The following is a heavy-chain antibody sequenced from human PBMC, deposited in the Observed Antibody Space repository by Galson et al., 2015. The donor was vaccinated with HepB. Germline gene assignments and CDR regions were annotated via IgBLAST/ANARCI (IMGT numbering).Heavy chain of an antibody. J-gene: IGHJ4*02. CDR1: GGSISSSSYY. D-gene: IGHD3-22*01. CDR2: IYYSGST. CDR3: ARLGYYDSSGYWESTFDY. Sequence: SETLSLTCTVTGGSISSSSYYWGWIRQPPGKGLEWIGSIYYSGSTYYNPSLKSRVTISVDTSKNQFSLKLSSVTAADTAVYYCARLGYYDSSGYWESTFDYWGQGTLVTVSS. V-gene: IGHV4-39*01.